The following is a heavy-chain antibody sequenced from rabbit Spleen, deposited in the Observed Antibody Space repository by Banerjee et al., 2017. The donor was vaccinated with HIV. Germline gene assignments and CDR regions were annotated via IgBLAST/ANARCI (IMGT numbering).Heavy chain of an antibody. CDR2: IATITGKT. V-gene: IGHV1S45*01. CDR3: ARDLPGVIGWNLNL. D-gene: IGHD1-1*01. Sequence: EQLVESGGGLVQPEGSLTLTCTASGFSFSEKEVMCWVRQALGKGLEWIGCIATITGKTFYATWAKGRFTIYRASWTAVTLQMTSLTVADTATYFCARDLPGVIGWNLNLWGPGTLVTVS. CDR1: GFSFSEKEV. J-gene: IGHJ4*01.